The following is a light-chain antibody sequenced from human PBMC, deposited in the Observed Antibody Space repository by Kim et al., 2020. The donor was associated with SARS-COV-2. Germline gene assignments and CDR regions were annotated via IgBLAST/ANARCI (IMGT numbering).Light chain of an antibody. CDR1: QSVSSN. Sequence: SPGERATLSCRASQSVSSNLVWYQQKPGQAPRLLIYGASTRATGIPARFSGSGSGTEFTLTISSLQSEDFALYYCQQYDNWPLAFGQGTKVDIK. J-gene: IGKJ1*01. V-gene: IGKV3-15*01. CDR2: GAS. CDR3: QQYDNWPLA.